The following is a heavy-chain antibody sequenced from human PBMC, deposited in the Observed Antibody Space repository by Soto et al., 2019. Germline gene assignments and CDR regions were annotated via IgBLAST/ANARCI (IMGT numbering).Heavy chain of an antibody. CDR3: ARVAADSSGYYKYYLDH. J-gene: IGHJ4*02. Sequence: ASVKVSCTASGYTFTNYGSTWVRRAPVQGLEWMGSINPYNGNTYYTQNLPGRVTMTTDTSTTTAYMKLRSLRSEDTAVYYCARVAADSSGYYKYYLDHWGQGTLVTV. CDR1: GYTFTNYG. CDR2: INPYNGNT. V-gene: IGHV1-18*04. D-gene: IGHD3-22*01.